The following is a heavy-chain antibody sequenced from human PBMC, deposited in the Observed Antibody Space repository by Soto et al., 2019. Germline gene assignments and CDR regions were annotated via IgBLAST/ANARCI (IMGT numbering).Heavy chain of an antibody. CDR2: IKQDGSEK. D-gene: IGHD7-27*01. CDR3: ARADWGVKNPRHDAFDI. J-gene: IGHJ3*02. CDR1: GFTFSSYW. V-gene: IGHV3-7*03. Sequence: GGSLRLSCAASGFTFSSYWMSWVRQAPGKGLEWVANIKQDGSEKYYVDSVKGRFTISRDNAKNSLYLQMNSLRAEDTAVYYCARADWGVKNPRHDAFDIWGQGTMVTVSS.